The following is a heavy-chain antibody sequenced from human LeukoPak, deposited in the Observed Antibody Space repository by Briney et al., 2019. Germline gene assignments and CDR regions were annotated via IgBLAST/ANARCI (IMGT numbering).Heavy chain of an antibody. CDR1: GYTFTSYD. V-gene: IGHV1-8*01. Sequence: ASVKVSCKASGYTFTSYDINWVRQATGQGLEWMGWMNPNSGNTGYAQKLQGRVTTTTDTSTSTAYMELRSLRSDDTAVYYCARDFVPPAISNWFDPWGQGTLVTVSS. CDR2: MNPNSGNT. CDR3: ARDFVPPAISNWFDP. D-gene: IGHD2-2*01. J-gene: IGHJ5*02.